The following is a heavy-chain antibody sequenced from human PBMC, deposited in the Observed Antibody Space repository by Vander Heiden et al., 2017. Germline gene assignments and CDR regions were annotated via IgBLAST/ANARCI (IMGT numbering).Heavy chain of an antibody. CDR1: GFTFSANA. V-gene: IGHV3-23*01. CDR3: AKRAAMFPFDS. J-gene: IGHJ4*02. Sequence: EVHLLESGGGLVQPGVSLRLSCAASGFTFSANAMGWVRQAPGKGLGWVSSIDGVTTDTYYADSVKGRFTISRDNSKNTLFLQMDSLRAEDTAVYFCAKRAAMFPFDSWGQVTLVTVSS. D-gene: IGHD5-18*01. CDR2: IDGVTTDT.